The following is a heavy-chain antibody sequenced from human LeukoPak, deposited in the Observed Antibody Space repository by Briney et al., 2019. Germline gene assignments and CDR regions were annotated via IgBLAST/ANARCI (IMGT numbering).Heavy chain of an antibody. V-gene: IGHV4-34*01. CDR2: INHSGST. D-gene: IGHD3-10*01. Sequence: SETLSLTCAVYGGSFSGYYWSWIRQPPGKGLEWIGEINHSGSTNYNPSLKSRVTISVDTSKNQFSLKLSSVTAADTAVYYCARAGLWFGARNNWFDPWGQGTLVTVSS. CDR3: ARAGLWFGARNNWFDP. CDR1: GGSFSGYY. J-gene: IGHJ5*02.